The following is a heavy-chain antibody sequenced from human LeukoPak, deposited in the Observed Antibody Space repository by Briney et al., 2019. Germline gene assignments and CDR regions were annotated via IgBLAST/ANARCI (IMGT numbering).Heavy chain of an antibody. CDR3: ARGLKGELSFDY. CDR1: GFTVSSNY. CDR2: IYSGGST. V-gene: IGHV3-66*02. J-gene: IGHJ4*02. D-gene: IGHD3-16*02. Sequence: GGSLRLSCAASGFTVSSNYMSWVRQAPGKGLEWVSVIYSGGSTYYADSVKGRFTISRDNSKNTLYLQMNSLRAEDTAVYYCARGLKGELSFDYWGQGTQVTVSS.